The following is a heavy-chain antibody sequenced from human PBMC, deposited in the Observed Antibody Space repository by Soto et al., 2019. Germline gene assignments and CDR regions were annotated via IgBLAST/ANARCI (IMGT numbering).Heavy chain of an antibody. J-gene: IGHJ5*02. Sequence: SETLSLTCTVSGGSIRSYYWSWIRQPPGKGLEWIGDIYYSGTTNYNPSLKSRITMSVDASKNQFSLKLSSVTAADTAVYYCARAVETGGNWFDPWGQGTLVTVSS. D-gene: IGHD1-1*01. CDR1: GGSIRSYY. CDR3: ARAVETGGNWFDP. CDR2: IYYSGTT. V-gene: IGHV4-59*01.